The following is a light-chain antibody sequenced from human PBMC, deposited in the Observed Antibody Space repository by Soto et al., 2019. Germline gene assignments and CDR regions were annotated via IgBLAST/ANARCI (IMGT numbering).Light chain of an antibody. CDR3: RQYNNSPPWT. CDR1: QSASSN. Sequence: AQDATTMSVTPGQRATLSCKASQSASSNVAGYQQKPGQDPRLLIYGASTRATGIPARCSGSGSGREFTLPISSLQAEDFVVNYCRQYNNSPPWTFGQGTKVDI. CDR2: GAS. J-gene: IGKJ1*01. V-gene: IGKV3-15*01.